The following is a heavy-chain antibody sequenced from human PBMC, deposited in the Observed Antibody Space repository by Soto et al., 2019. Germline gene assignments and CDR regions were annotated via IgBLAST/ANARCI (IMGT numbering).Heavy chain of an antibody. J-gene: IGHJ4*02. D-gene: IGHD3-3*01. CDR2: ISGSGGST. V-gene: IGHV3-23*01. Sequence: VGSLRLSCAASGFTFSSYAMSWVRQAPGKGLEWVSAISGSGGSTYYADSVKGRFTISRDNSKNTLYLQMNSLRAEDTAVYYCAKGPLLRFLEWLLWSGYFDYWGQGT. CDR1: GFTFSSYA. CDR3: AKGPLLRFLEWLLWSGYFDY.